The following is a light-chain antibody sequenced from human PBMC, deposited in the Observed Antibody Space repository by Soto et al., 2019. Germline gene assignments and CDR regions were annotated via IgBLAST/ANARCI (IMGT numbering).Light chain of an antibody. V-gene: IGLV2-14*01. Sequence: QSALTQPASVSGSPGQSITISCTGTSGDIGGYNYVSWYQQYPGKAPKLMIYEVSNRPSGVSNRFSGSKSGNTASLTISGLQAEDEADYYCSSYSSSTTPGVFGGGTKLTVL. J-gene: IGLJ2*01. CDR2: EVS. CDR3: SSYSSSTTPGV. CDR1: SGDIGGYNY.